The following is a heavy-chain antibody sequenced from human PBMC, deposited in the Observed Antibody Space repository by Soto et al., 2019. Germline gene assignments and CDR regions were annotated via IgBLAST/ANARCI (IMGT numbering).Heavy chain of an antibody. CDR1: GYTFTSYA. CDR2: INAGNGNA. J-gene: IGHJ4*02. Sequence: ASVKVSCKASGYTFTSYAMHWVRQAPGQRLEWMGWINAGNGNAKYSQKFQGRVTITRDTSASTAYMELSSLRSEDTAVYYCASLLGTAMATVFDYWGQGTLVTVSS. V-gene: IGHV1-3*01. D-gene: IGHD5-18*01. CDR3: ASLLGTAMATVFDY.